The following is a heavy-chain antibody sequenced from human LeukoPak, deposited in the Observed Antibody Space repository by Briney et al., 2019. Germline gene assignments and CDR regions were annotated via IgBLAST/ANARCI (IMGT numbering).Heavy chain of an antibody. J-gene: IGHJ3*02. D-gene: IGHD6-19*01. Sequence: GASVKVSCKASGYTFTSYGISWVRQAPGQGLEWMGWISAYNGNTNYAQKLQGRVTMTTDTSTSTAYMELRSLRSDDTAVYYCARGRQGDSSGWYSTAFDTWGQGTMVTVSS. V-gene: IGHV1-18*01. CDR1: GYTFTSYG. CDR3: ARGRQGDSSGWYSTAFDT. CDR2: ISAYNGNT.